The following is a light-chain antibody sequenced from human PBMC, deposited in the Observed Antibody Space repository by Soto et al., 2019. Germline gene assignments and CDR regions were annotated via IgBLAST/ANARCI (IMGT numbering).Light chain of an antibody. CDR1: QSVSSTF. V-gene: IGKV3-20*01. CDR3: QQYDSSPRT. Sequence: ENVLTQSPGTRSLSPGERATLSCRASQSVSSTFLAWYQQKPGQAPRLLIYGASNRSTGIPDRFSGSGSGTDFTLTISRMEPEYFAVYYCQQYDSSPRTVGQGTKVEIK. J-gene: IGKJ1*01. CDR2: GAS.